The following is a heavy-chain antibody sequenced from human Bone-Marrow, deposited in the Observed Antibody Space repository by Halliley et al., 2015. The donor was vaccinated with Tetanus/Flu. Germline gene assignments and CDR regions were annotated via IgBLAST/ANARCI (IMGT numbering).Heavy chain of an antibody. Sequence: TLSLTCTVPGGSIGSFYWSWTRQPPGKGLEWIAYIYYSGSINYNPSLKSRVTISADMPKNQISLKLSSVTAADTAVYYCARDRGFDRGGFDPWGQGTLVTVSS. CDR3: ARDRGFDRGGFDP. J-gene: IGHJ5*02. CDR2: IYYSGSI. CDR1: GGSIGSFY. D-gene: IGHD3-16*01. V-gene: IGHV4-59*12.